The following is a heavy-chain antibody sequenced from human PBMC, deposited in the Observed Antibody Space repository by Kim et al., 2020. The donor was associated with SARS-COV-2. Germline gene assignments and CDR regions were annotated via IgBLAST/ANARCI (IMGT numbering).Heavy chain of an antibody. CDR3: AIGGGYSPFDY. V-gene: IGHV3-74*01. CDR1: GFTFSSFW. CDR2: IKSDGSTT. Sequence: GGSLRLSCAASGFTFSSFWMHWVRQAPGKGLVCVSCIKSDGSTTNYADSVKGRFTISRDNAKNTLYLQMNSLRAEDTAVYFCAIGGGYSPFDYWGQGTLV. D-gene: IGHD1-26*01. J-gene: IGHJ4*02.